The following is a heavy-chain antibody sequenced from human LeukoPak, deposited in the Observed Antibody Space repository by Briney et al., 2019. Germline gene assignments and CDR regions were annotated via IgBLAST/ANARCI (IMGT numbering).Heavy chain of an antibody. D-gene: IGHD3-9*01. J-gene: IGHJ4*02. CDR1: GYTFTSYY. Sequence: ASVKVSCKASGYTFTSYYMHWVRQAPGQGLEWMGGIIPIFGTANYAQKFQGRVTITADKSTSSAYMELSSLRSEDTAVYYCASTYYDILTGYYADYWGQGTLVTVSS. V-gene: IGHV1-69*06. CDR2: IIPIFGTA. CDR3: ASTYYDILTGYYADY.